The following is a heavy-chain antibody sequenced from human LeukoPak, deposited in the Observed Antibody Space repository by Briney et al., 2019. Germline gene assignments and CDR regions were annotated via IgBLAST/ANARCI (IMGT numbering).Heavy chain of an antibody. CDR3: ARGGAIFGVVIARAYFDY. V-gene: IGHV4-34*01. CDR1: GGSFSGYY. CDR2: INHSGST. J-gene: IGHJ4*02. D-gene: IGHD3-3*01. Sequence: PSETLSLTCAVYGGSFSGYYWIWIRQPPGKGLEWIGEINHSGSTNYNPSLKSRVTISVDTSKNQFSLKLSSVTAADTAVYYCARGGAIFGVVIARAYFDYWGQGTLVTVSS.